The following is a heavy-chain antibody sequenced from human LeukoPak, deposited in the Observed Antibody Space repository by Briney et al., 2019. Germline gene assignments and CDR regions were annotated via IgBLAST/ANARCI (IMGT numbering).Heavy chain of an antibody. CDR1: GGTFSSYA. Sequence: ASVKVSCKASGGTFSSYAISWVRQAPGQGLEWMGRIIPILGIANYAQKFQGRVTITTDESTSTAYMELSSLRSEDTAVYYCARESFFIVGATTGYDYWGQGTLVTVSS. CDR3: ARESFFIVGATTGYDY. J-gene: IGHJ4*02. D-gene: IGHD1-26*01. V-gene: IGHV1-69*04. CDR2: IIPILGIA.